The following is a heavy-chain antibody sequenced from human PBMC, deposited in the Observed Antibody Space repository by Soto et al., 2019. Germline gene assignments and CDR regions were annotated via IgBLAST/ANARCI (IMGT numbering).Heavy chain of an antibody. Sequence: QVQLVQSGAEVKKPGSSVKVSCKASGGTFSSHAISWVRQAPGQGLEWMGVIIPIFGTANYAQKFQGRVTITADKSTSTAYMELSSLRSEDTAVYYCARVFDSLPISGYYSYWGQGTLVNVSS. D-gene: IGHD3-22*01. CDR3: ARVFDSLPISGYYSY. V-gene: IGHV1-69*06. J-gene: IGHJ4*02. CDR1: GGTFSSHA. CDR2: IIPIFGTA.